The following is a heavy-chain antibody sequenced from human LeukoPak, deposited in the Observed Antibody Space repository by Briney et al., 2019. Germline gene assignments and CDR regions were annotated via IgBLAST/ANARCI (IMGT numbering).Heavy chain of an antibody. J-gene: IGHJ4*02. D-gene: IGHD2-8*02. V-gene: IGHV3-53*01. Sequence: GGSLRLSCAASGFTVSSNYMTWVRQAPGKGLEWVSVIHKNAITSYADTVKGRFTISRDNSKNTLSLQMNNLRADDTAVYYCAKVFRTWCEQAPFDYWGQGTLVTVSA. CDR2: IHKNAIT. CDR3: AKVFRTWCEQAPFDY. CDR1: GFTVSSNY.